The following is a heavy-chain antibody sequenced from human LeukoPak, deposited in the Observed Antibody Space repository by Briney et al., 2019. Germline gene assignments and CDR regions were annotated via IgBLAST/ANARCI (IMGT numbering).Heavy chain of an antibody. D-gene: IGHD6-19*01. CDR3: ARDGSGWPYYFDY. Sequence: ASVKVSCKASGYTFTSYDINWVRQATGQGLEWMGWMNSNVGNTGYEQKFQGRVTMTRNTSMRTAYMELSSLTSEDTAVYYCARDGSGWPYYFDYWGQGTLVTVSS. J-gene: IGHJ4*02. V-gene: IGHV1-8*01. CDR2: MNSNVGNT. CDR1: GYTFTSYD.